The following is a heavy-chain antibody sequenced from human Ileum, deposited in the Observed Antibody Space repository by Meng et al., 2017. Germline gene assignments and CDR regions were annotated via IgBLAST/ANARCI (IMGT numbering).Heavy chain of an antibody. Sequence: VHLVGAGGGLIQPGESMKLSCAASGFTVSSHYISWVRQAPGKGLEWVSVIYAGGTTYYADSVKGRFTISRDDSKNTVFLQMNSLRGEDTAVYYCAGRYSSGWYVHWGQGTLVTVSS. V-gene: IGHV3-53*01. CDR1: GFTVSSHY. CDR3: AGRYSSGWYVH. J-gene: IGHJ5*02. D-gene: IGHD6-19*01. CDR2: IYAGGTT.